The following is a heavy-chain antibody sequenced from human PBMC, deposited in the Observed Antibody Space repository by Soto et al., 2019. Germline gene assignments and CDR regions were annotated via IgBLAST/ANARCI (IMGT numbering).Heavy chain of an antibody. D-gene: IGHD2-15*01. CDR2: IWYDGSNK. V-gene: IGHV3-33*08. CDR3: ARADCTGAYCYSWPFHYGVDV. CDR1: GFTFNTYG. J-gene: IGHJ6*02. Sequence: QVQLVESGGGVVQPGGSLRLSCTTSGFTFNTYGMHWVRQAPGKGLEWVAIIWYDGSNKYYADSVKGRFTISRDNSKNTLYLQMNSLIAEDTALYYCARADCTGAYCYSWPFHYGVDVWGQGTTVTVSS.